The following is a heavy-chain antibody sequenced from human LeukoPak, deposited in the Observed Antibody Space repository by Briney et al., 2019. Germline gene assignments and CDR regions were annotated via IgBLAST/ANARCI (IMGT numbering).Heavy chain of an antibody. CDR1: GFTFSSYG. V-gene: IGHV3-30*18. CDR3: AKDVMVVWDGYSFFDY. D-gene: IGHD5-24*01. Sequence: GRSLRLSCAASGFTFSSYGMHWVRQAPGKGLEWVAVISYDGSNKYYADSVKGRFTISRDNSKNTLYLQMNSLRAEDTAVYYCAKDVMVVWDGYSFFDYWGQGTLVTVSS. J-gene: IGHJ4*02. CDR2: ISYDGSNK.